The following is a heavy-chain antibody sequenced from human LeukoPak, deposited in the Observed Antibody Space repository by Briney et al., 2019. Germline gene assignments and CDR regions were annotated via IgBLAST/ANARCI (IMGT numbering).Heavy chain of an antibody. Sequence: AESLSLACTVSGGSIISYYRSWIRQPPGKGLQWIGYIYYSGSTNYNPSLKSRVTISVDTSKNQFSLRLSSVTAADTAVYYCARLAPGYGDSDTDYWGQGTLVTVSS. CDR1: GGSIISYY. J-gene: IGHJ4*02. CDR3: ARLAPGYGDSDTDY. V-gene: IGHV4-59*08. D-gene: IGHD4-17*01. CDR2: IYYSGST.